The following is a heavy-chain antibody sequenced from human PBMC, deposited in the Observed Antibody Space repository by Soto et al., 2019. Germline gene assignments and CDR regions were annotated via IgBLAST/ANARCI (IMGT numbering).Heavy chain of an antibody. V-gene: IGHV3-7*03. CDR2: TNKDGSEA. J-gene: IGHJ4*02. CDR1: GFIFRNDY. CDR3: ACPGAAAGTCDY. Sequence: PGGSLRLSCVASGFIFRNDYMSWVRQAPGKGLEWVAKTNKDGSEAYYVDSLEGRFTISRDNAKNLLFLEMKSLRVDDTAVYYCACPGAAAGTCDYWGQGTLVTVSS. D-gene: IGHD6-13*01.